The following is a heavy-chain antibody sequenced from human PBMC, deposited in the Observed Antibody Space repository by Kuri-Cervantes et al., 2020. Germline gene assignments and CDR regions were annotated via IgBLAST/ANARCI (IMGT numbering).Heavy chain of an antibody. CDR2: IIPIFGTA. CDR1: GGTFSSYA. Sequence: SVKVSCKASGGTFSSYAISWVRQAPGQGLEWMGGIIPIFGTANYAQRFQGRATITADESTSTAYMELSSLRSEDTAVYYCAGLLSRAAAGTTVVDYWGQGTLVTVSS. V-gene: IGHV1-69*13. CDR3: AGLLSRAAAGTTVVDY. D-gene: IGHD6-13*01. J-gene: IGHJ4*02.